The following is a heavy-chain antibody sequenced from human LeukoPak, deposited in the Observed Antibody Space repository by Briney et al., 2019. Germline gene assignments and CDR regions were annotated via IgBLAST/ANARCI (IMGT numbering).Heavy chain of an antibody. Sequence: GGSLRLSCAASGFTFSNAWMNWVRQAPGKGLEWVGRIKTETDGGTTDYAAPVKGRFTISRDDSKNTVFLQTNSLKTEDTAFYYCITQYFDYWGQGTLVTVSS. J-gene: IGHJ4*02. D-gene: IGHD4-11*01. CDR2: IKTETDGGTT. V-gene: IGHV3-15*01. CDR3: ITQYFDY. CDR1: GFTFSNAW.